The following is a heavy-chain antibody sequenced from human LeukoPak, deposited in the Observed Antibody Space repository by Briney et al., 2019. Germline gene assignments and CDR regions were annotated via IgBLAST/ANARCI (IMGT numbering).Heavy chain of an antibody. CDR2: ISDSGGST. CDR1: GITLGNYG. V-gene: IGHV3-23*01. D-gene: IGHD3-10*01. Sequence: PGGSLRLSCAVSGITLGNYGMSWVRQPPGEGLEWVAGISDSGGSTNYADSVKGRFTISRDTPRNTLYLQMNSLRAKDTAAYFCAKRGVVIRVFLVGFHKEAYYFDSWGQGALVTVSS. J-gene: IGHJ4*02. CDR3: AKRGVVIRVFLVGFHKEAYYFDS.